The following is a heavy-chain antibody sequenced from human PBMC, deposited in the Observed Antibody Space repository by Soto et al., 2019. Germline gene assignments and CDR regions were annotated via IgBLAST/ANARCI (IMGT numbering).Heavy chain of an antibody. V-gene: IGHV4-31*03. CDR3: ARETPRTRGYFDY. CDR2: IYYSGST. D-gene: IGHD2-15*01. CDR1: GGSISSGGYY. Sequence: PSETLSLTCTVSGGSISSGGYYWSWIRQHPGKGLEWIGYIYYSGSTYYNPSLKSRVTISVDTSKNQFSLKLSSVTAADTAVYYCARETPRTRGYFDYWGQGTLVTVSS. J-gene: IGHJ4*02.